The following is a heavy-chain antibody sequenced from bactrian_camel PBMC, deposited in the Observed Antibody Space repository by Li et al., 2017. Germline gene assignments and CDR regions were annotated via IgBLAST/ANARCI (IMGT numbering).Heavy chain of an antibody. Sequence: HVQLVESGGGSVQAGGSLKLSCTVSKYTIGTYCMGWFRQAPGKEREGVAGISSPGRTIYANAAVKGRFTISRDNAKSTLYLQLNSLKTEDTAVYYCVTDAVSWWPAWGQGTQVTVS. CDR2: ISSPGRT. CDR3: VTDAVSWWPA. D-gene: IGHD6*01. V-gene: IGHV3S55*01. CDR1: KYTIGTYC. J-gene: IGHJ6*01.